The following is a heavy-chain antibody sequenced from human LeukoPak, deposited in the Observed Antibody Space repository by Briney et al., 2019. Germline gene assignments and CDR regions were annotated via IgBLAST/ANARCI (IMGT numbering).Heavy chain of an antibody. CDR1: GDSISSGDYC. CDR2: IYYSGGT. V-gene: IGHV4-30-4*08. J-gene: IGHJ6*03. CDR3: ARVNLGGHSYYYMDV. D-gene: IGHD3-16*01. Sequence: SETLSLTCTVSGDSISSGDYCWSWIRQPPGKGLEWIGYIYYSGGTYYDPSLKSRVTISVDTSKNQFSLKLTSVTAADTAVFYCARVNLGGHSYYYMDVWGKGTTVTVSS.